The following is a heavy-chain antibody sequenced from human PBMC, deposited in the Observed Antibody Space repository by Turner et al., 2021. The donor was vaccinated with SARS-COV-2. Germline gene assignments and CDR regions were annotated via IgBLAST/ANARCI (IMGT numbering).Heavy chain of an antibody. D-gene: IGHD3-22*01. J-gene: IGHJ5*02. CDR3: ARGTYYYDSSVYSGTNWFDP. Sequence: EVQLVESGGGRVKPGGSLRRSCAASGFTFSSYTRYWVRQAPGKGLEWVSSISSSSSYIYYADSVKGRFTISRDNAKTSLYLQMNGLRAEDTAVYYCARGTYYYDSSVYSGTNWFDPWGQGTLVTVSS. V-gene: IGHV3-21*01. CDR1: GFTFSSYT. CDR2: ISSSSSYI.